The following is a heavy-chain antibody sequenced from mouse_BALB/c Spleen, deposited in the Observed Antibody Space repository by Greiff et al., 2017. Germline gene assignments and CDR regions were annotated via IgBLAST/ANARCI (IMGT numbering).Heavy chain of an antibody. CDR1: GYSITSDYA. J-gene: IGHJ4*01. Sequence: VQLKQSGPGLVKPSQSLSLTCTVTGYSITSDYAWNWIRQFPGNKLEWMGYISYSGSTSYNPSLKSRISITRDTSKNQFFLQLNSVTTEDTATYYCARDGNSYAMDYWGQGTSVTVSS. CDR2: ISYSGST. V-gene: IGHV3-2*02. D-gene: IGHD2-1*01. CDR3: ARDGNSYAMDY.